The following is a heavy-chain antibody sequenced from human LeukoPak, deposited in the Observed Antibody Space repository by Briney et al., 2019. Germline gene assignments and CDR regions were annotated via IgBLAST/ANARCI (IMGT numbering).Heavy chain of an antibody. Sequence: AGGSLRLSCAASGFTFSTYAVSWVRQAPGKGLEWVSAISGSGISTYYADSVKGRFTISRDNSKNKLYLQMSSLRAEDTALYYCAKNMDRITMVRGVTTSPNWFDPWGQGTLVTVSS. CDR1: GFTFSTYA. D-gene: IGHD3-10*01. V-gene: IGHV3-23*01. CDR2: ISGSGIST. CDR3: AKNMDRITMVRGVTTSPNWFDP. J-gene: IGHJ5*02.